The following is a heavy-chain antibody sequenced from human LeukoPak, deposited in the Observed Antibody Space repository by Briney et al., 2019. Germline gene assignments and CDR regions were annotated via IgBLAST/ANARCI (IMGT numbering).Heavy chain of an antibody. CDR2: INWNGGST. J-gene: IGHJ4*02. Sequence: PGGSLRLSCAASGFTFDDYGMSWVRQAPGKGLEWVSGINWNGGSTGYADSVKGRFTISRDNAKNSLYLQMNSLRAEDTAVYYCAKGYYYDSSGYYSSFDYWGQGTLVTVSS. V-gene: IGHV3-20*04. CDR1: GFTFDDYG. D-gene: IGHD3-22*01. CDR3: AKGYYYDSSGYYSSFDY.